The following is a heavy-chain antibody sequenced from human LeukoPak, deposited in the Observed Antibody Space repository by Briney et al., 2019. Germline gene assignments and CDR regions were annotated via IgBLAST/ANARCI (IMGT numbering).Heavy chain of an antibody. Sequence: SETLSLTCAVSGGSISCSNWWSWVRQPPGKGLEWIGEIYHSGSTNYNPSLKSRVTISVDKSKNQFSLKLSSVTAADTAVYYCARVRVADVLFDYWGQGTLVTVSS. J-gene: IGHJ4*02. V-gene: IGHV4-4*02. CDR1: GGSISCSNW. D-gene: IGHD3-3*01. CDR2: IYHSGST. CDR3: ARVRVADVLFDY.